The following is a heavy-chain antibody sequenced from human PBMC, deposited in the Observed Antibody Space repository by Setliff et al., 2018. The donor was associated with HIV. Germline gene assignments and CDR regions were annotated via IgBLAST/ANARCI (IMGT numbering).Heavy chain of an antibody. CDR2: IYYTGST. CDR1: GGSISGGGYY. Sequence: PSETLSLICTVSGGSISGGGYYWSWIRQHPGKGLEWIGYIYYTGSTYYNPSLKSRVTISVDTSENQFSLKLSSVTAADTAVYYGARELRQQLTLTWLDPWGQGTLVTVSS. D-gene: IGHD6-13*01. CDR3: ARELRQQLTLTWLDP. J-gene: IGHJ5*02. V-gene: IGHV4-31*03.